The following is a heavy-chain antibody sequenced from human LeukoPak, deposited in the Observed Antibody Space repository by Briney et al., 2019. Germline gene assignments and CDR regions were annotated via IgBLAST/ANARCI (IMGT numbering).Heavy chain of an antibody. CDR3: ARGYSGSYYGGLDY. Sequence: GGSLRLSCAASGFTFSSYEMNWVRQAPGKGLEWVSYISSSGSTIYYADSVKGRFTISRDNAKNSLYLQMNSLRAEDTAVYYCARGYSGSYYGGLDYWGQGTLVTVSS. J-gene: IGHJ4*02. CDR2: ISSSGSTI. CDR1: GFTFSSYE. D-gene: IGHD1-26*01. V-gene: IGHV3-48*03.